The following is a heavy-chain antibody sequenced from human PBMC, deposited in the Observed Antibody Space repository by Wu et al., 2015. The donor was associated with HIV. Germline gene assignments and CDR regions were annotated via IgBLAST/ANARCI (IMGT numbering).Heavy chain of an antibody. V-gene: IGHV1-2*02. CDR3: AKVTAAAGDY. Sequence: QVQLVQSGAEVKKPGASVKVSCKASGYTFTSYYMHWVRQAPGQGLEWMGWINPDSGGTNYAQKFQGRVTMTRDTSISTAYMELNNLTSDDTAIYFCAKVTAAAGDYWGQGTLVTVSS. CDR1: GYTFTSYY. J-gene: IGHJ4*02. CDR2: INPDSGGT. D-gene: IGHD6-25*01.